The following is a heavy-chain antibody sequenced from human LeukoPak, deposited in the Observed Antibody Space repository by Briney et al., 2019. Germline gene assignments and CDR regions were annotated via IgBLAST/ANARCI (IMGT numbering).Heavy chain of an antibody. V-gene: IGHV1-8*01. CDR3: ARVKIYNWNVAYFDY. CDR2: MNPNSGNT. J-gene: IGHJ4*02. Sequence: ASVKASCKAAGSTFTSYDINWVRQATGQGLEWMGWMNPNSGNTGYAQKFQGRVTMTRNTSISTAYMELSSLRSEDTAVYYCARVKIYNWNVAYFDYWGQGTLVTVSS. D-gene: IGHD1-20*01. CDR1: GSTFTSYD.